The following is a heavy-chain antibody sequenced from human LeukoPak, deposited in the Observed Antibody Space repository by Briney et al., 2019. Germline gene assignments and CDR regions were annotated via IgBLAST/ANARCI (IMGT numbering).Heavy chain of an antibody. Sequence: TSSETLSLTCTVSGGSISSYYWTWIRQPPGKGLEWIGYIYYSGSTNYNPSLKSRVTISVDTSKNQFSLKLSSVTAADTAVYYCARQGGGNRNGMDVWGQGTTVTVSS. CDR1: GGSISSYY. J-gene: IGHJ6*02. CDR3: ARQGGGNRNGMDV. CDR2: IYYSGST. D-gene: IGHD4-23*01. V-gene: IGHV4-59*08.